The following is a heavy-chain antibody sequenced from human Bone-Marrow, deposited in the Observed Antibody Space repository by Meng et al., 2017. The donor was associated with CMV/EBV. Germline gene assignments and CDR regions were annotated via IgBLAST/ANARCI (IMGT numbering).Heavy chain of an antibody. Sequence: ASVKVSCKASGYTFTSYYMHWVRQAPGQGLEWMGIINPSGGSTSYAQKFQGRVTMTRDTSTSTVYMELSSLRSEDTAVYYCARGRPDIVVVPAQGFDDWGQGTLVTVSS. V-gene: IGHV1-46*01. D-gene: IGHD2-2*01. J-gene: IGHJ4*02. CDR2: INPSGGST. CDR1: GYTFTSYY. CDR3: ARGRPDIVVVPAQGFDD.